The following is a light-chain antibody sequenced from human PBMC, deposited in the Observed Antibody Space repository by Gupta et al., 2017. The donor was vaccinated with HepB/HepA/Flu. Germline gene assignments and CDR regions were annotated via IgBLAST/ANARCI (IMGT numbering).Light chain of an antibody. J-gene: IGKJ4*01. CDR3: QQSYSNPALT. CDR2: AAS. CDR1: QSISSY. V-gene: IGKV1-39*01. Sequence: DIQMTQSPSSLSASVGDRVTITLRASQSISSYLNWYQQKPGKAPKLLIYAASSVQSGVPSRFSGSGAGTDFTLTISSLQPEDFATYYCQQSYSNPALTFGGGTKVEIK.